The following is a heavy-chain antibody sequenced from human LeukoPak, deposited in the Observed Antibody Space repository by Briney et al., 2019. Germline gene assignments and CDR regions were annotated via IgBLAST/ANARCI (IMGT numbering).Heavy chain of an antibody. Sequence: GSLRLPCAASGFTFSSYGMHWVRQAPGKGLEWVAVISYDGSTKYYVDSVKGRFTISRDNSKNTVHLQMNSLRAEDTAVYYCAKERGSTTWYDYWGQGTLVTVSS. V-gene: IGHV3-30*18. J-gene: IGHJ4*02. CDR2: ISYDGSTK. CDR1: GFTFSSYG. D-gene: IGHD6-13*01. CDR3: AKERGSTTWYDY.